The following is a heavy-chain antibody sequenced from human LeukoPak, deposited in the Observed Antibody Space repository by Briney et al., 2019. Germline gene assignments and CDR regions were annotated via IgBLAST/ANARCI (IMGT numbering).Heavy chain of an antibody. J-gene: IGHJ4*02. Sequence: SETLSLTCTVSGGSLGSGSYYWSWIRQPAGKGLEWIGRIYTSGSTNYNPSLKSRVPISVDTSKTQFSLKLRSVTAADTAVYYCARDRGYSPHWGQGTLVTVSS. CDR3: ARDRGYSPH. D-gene: IGHD5-18*01. CDR1: GGSLGSGSYY. V-gene: IGHV4-61*02. CDR2: IYTSGST.